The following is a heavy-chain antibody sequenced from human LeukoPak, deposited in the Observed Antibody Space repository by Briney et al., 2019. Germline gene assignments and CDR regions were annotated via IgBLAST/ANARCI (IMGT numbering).Heavy chain of an antibody. CDR3: AKRTDSSGWYYFDY. CDR1: GFTFSSYG. D-gene: IGHD6-19*01. V-gene: IGHV3-30*02. Sequence: PGGSLRLSCAASGFTFSSYGMHWVRQAPGKGLEWVAFIRYDGSNKYYADSVKGRFTISRDNSKNTLCLQMNSLRAEDTAVYYCAKRTDSSGWYYFDYWGQGTLVTVSS. J-gene: IGHJ4*02. CDR2: IRYDGSNK.